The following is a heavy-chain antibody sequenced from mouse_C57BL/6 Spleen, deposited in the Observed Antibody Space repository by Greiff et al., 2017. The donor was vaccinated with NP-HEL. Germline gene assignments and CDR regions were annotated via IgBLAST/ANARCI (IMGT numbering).Heavy chain of an antibody. CDR2: ISDGGSYT. CDR3: AQGSSYEYFDV. D-gene: IGHD1-1*01. J-gene: IGHJ1*03. Sequence: EVQGVESGGGLVKPGGSLKLSCAASGFTFSSYAMSWVRQTPEKRLEWVATISDGGSYTYYPDNVKGRFTISRDNAKNNLYLQMSHLKSEDTAMYYCAQGSSYEYFDVWGTGTTVTVSS. CDR1: GFTFSSYA. V-gene: IGHV5-4*01.